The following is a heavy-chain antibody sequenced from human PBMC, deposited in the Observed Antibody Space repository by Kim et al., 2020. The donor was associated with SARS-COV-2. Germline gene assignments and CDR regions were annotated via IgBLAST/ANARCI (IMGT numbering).Heavy chain of an antibody. Sequence: SVKVSCKASGGTFSSYAISWVRQAPGQGLEWMGGIIPIFGTANYAQKFQGRVTITADKSTSTAYMELSSLRSEDTAVYYCARGGLDYYGSGSYYKGYYYCYGMDVWGQGTTVTVSS. CDR1: GGTFSSYA. D-gene: IGHD3-10*01. CDR3: ARGGLDYYGSGSYYKGYYYCYGMDV. V-gene: IGHV1-69*06. J-gene: IGHJ6*02. CDR2: IIPIFGTA.